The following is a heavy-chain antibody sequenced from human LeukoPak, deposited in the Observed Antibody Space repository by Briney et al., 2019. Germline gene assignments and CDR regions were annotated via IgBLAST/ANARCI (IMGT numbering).Heavy chain of an antibody. V-gene: IGHV1-46*03. J-gene: IGHJ4*02. CDR3: ARGSSGWYWGNLEFDY. Sequence: GASVKVSCKASGYTFTSYYMHWVRQAPGQGLEWMGIINPSGGSTSYAQKFQGRVTMTRDTATSTVYMELSSLKSEDTAEYYCARGSSGWYWGNLEFDYWGQGTLVTVSS. CDR1: GYTFTSYY. CDR2: INPSGGST. D-gene: IGHD6-19*01.